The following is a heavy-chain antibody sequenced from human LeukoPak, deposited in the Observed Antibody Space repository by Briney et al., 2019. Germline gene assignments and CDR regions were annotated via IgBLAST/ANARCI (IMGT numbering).Heavy chain of an antibody. V-gene: IGHV4-34*01. CDR2: INHSGST. D-gene: IGHD4-23*01. Sequence: PSETLSLTCAVYGGSFSGYYWSWIRQPPGKGLEWIGEINHSGSTNYNPSLKSRVNISVDTSKNQFSLKLSSVTAADTAVYYCARGITTVVTLNWFDPWGQGTLVTVSS. CDR1: GGSFSGYY. CDR3: ARGITTVVTLNWFDP. J-gene: IGHJ5*02.